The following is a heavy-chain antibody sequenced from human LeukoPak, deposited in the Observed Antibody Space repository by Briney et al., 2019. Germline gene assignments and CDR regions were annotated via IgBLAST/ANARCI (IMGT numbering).Heavy chain of an antibody. CDR3: ARGFKRITIFGVVITGHYFDY. D-gene: IGHD3-3*01. CDR2: IIPILGIA. CDR1: GGTFSSYT. V-gene: IGHV1-69*02. J-gene: IGHJ4*02. Sequence: SVKVSCKAPGGTFSSYTISWVRQAPGQGLEWMGRIIPILGIANYAQKFQGRVTITADKSTSTAYMELSSLRSEDTAVYYCARGFKRITIFGVVITGHYFDYWGQGTLVTVSS.